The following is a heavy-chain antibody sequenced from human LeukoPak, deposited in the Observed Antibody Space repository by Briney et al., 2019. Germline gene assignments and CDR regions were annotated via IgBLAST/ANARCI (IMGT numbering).Heavy chain of an antibody. V-gene: IGHV3-7*03. CDR3: ARDSYSKSAYNWFDP. J-gene: IGHJ5*02. CDR2: IRQDGSEN. Sequence: GGSLRLSCTASGFTFGNYWTTWVRQAPGKGLEWVANIRQDGSENHYVDSVKGRFTISRDNAKKSLYLQMNSLRAEDTAVYYCARDSYSKSAYNWFDPWGQGTLVSVSS. D-gene: IGHD4-11*01. CDR1: GFTFGNYW.